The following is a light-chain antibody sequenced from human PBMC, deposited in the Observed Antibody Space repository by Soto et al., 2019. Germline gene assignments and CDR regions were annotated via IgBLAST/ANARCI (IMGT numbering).Light chain of an antibody. Sequence: DIVMTQSPDSLAVSLGERATINCKSSQSVLYSSNNKNYLAWYQQKPGQPPKLLIYWASTRESGVPDRFSGSASGTDFPITISRLQAEDVTVYYCQQYYTTPQWTFGQGTKVEIK. V-gene: IGKV4-1*01. J-gene: IGKJ1*01. CDR1: QSVLYSSNNKNY. CDR2: WAS. CDR3: QQYYTTPQWT.